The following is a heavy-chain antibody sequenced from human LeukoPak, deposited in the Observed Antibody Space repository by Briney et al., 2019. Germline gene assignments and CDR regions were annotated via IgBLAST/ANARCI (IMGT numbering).Heavy chain of an antibody. CDR1: GGSISSYY. V-gene: IGHV4-59*01. D-gene: IGHD2-15*01. CDR2: IHYSGST. Sequence: SETLSLTCTVSGGSISSYYWSWIRQPPGKGLEWIGYIHYSGSTNYNPSLKSRVTISVDTSKNQFSLKLSSVTAADTAVYYCARGPVVVAASAWFDPWGQGTLVTVSS. CDR3: ARGPVVVAASAWFDP. J-gene: IGHJ5*02.